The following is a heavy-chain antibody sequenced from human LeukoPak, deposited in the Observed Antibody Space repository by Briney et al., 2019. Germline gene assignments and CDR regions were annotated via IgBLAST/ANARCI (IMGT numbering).Heavy chain of an antibody. V-gene: IGHV4-39*01. Sequence: SETLSLTCTVSGGSISSSSYYWGWIRQPPGKGLEWIGSISYSGSTSYNPSLKSRATISVDTSKNQFSLKLSSVTAADTALFYCARYRIAPHVDYWGQGTLVTVSS. CDR3: ARYRIAPHVDY. CDR2: ISYSGST. CDR1: GGSISSSSYY. D-gene: IGHD3-16*02. J-gene: IGHJ4*02.